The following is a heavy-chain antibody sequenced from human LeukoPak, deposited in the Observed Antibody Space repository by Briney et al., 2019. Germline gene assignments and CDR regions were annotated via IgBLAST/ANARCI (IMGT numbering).Heavy chain of an antibody. CDR3: ARVASGVAVANFDY. J-gene: IGHJ4*02. V-gene: IGHV3-7*01. Sequence: GGSLRLSCVASGFTFSNYWMTWVRQAPGNGLEWVANIKPDGSEKHFVDSVRGRFTISRDNAKNSLYLQMNSLRAEDTAVCYCARVASGVAVANFDYWGQGTLVTVSS. CDR2: IKPDGSEK. CDR1: GFTFSNYW. D-gene: IGHD6-19*01.